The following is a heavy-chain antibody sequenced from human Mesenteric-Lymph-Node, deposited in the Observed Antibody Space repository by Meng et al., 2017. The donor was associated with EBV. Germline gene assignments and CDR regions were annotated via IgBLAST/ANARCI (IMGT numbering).Heavy chain of an antibody. CDR1: GYTFTSYG. CDR3: ARGRRDYDSGSYPDFDY. V-gene: IGHV1-18*01. CDR2: ISTYNGNT. J-gene: IGHJ4*02. Sequence: QGQLGQSGAEVKKPGASGRVSCKASGYTFTSYGISWVRQAPGQGLEWMGWISTYNGNTNYAQKVQGRVTMTRETSTSTAYMELRSLRSDDTAVYYCARGRRDYDSGSYPDFDYWGQGTLVTVSS. D-gene: IGHD3-10*01.